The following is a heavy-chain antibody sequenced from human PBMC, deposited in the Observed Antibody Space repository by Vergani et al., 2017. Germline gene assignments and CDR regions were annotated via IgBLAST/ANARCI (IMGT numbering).Heavy chain of an antibody. CDR3: ARGKNGVLRYCDWLFSNDFDI. D-gene: IGHD3-9*01. Sequence: EVQLLESGGGLVQPGGSLRLSCAASGFTFSSYSMNWVRQAPGKGLEWVSYISSSSSTIYYADSVKGRFTISRDNAKNSLYLQMNRLRDEDTAVYYCARGKNGVLRYCDWLFSNDFDIWGQGTMVTVSS. CDR2: ISSSSSTI. CDR1: GFTFSSYS. V-gene: IGHV3-48*02. J-gene: IGHJ3*02.